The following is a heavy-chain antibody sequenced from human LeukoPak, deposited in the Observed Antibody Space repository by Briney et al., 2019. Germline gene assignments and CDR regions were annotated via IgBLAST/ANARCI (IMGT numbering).Heavy chain of an antibody. Sequence: SETLSLTCTVSGGSISSSSYYWSWIRQPAGKGLEWIGRIYTSGSTNYNPSLKSRVTMSVDTSKNQFSLKLSSVTAADTAVYYCAASITMVRGRTSRAFDIWGQGTMVTVSS. J-gene: IGHJ3*02. D-gene: IGHD3-10*01. CDR2: IYTSGST. CDR1: GGSISSSSYY. V-gene: IGHV4-61*02. CDR3: AASITMVRGRTSRAFDI.